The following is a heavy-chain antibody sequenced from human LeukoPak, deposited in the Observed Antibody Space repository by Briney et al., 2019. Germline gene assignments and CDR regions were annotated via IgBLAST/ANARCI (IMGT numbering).Heavy chain of an antibody. V-gene: IGHV3-30*04. CDR1: GLTFSSYA. CDR2: ISYDGSNK. CDR3: ATGTTGTTWSYGMDV. J-gene: IGHJ6*04. D-gene: IGHD1-1*01. Sequence: GGSLRLSCAASGLTFSSYAMHWVRQAPGKGLEWLAAISYDGSNKYYADSLKGRFTISRDNSKNTVNLQMNSLRAEDTAMYYCATGTTGTTWSYGMDVWGKGTTVTVSS.